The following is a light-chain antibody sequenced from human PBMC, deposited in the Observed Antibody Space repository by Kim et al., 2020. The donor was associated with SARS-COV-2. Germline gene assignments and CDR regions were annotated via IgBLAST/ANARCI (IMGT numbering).Light chain of an antibody. J-gene: IGLJ2*01. Sequence: VSPGQTASITCSGDKLGDKYACWYQQKPGQSPVLVIYQDSKRPSGIPERFSGSNSGNTATLTISGTQAMDEADYYCQAWESSTVVFGGGTQLTVL. CDR1: KLGDKY. V-gene: IGLV3-1*01. CDR3: QAWESSTVV. CDR2: QDS.